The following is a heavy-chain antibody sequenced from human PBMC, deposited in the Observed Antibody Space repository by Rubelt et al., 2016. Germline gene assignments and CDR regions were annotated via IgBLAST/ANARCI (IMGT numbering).Heavy chain of an antibody. CDR3: ARHLSVDTAMVNYFDY. Sequence: EWTGIIYPGDSDTGYSPSLQGQVTISADKSISTAYLQWSSLKASDTAMYYCARHLSVDTAMVNYFDYWGQGTLATVSS. D-gene: IGHD5-18*01. J-gene: IGHJ4*02. V-gene: IGHV5-51*01. CDR2: IYPGDSDT.